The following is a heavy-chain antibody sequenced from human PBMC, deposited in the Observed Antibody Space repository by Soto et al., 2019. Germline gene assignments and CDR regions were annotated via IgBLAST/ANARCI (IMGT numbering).Heavy chain of an antibody. CDR2: ISVGSNYI. J-gene: IGHJ4*02. Sequence: EVQLVESGGGLVKPGGSLRLSCAASGFTFNSYSMNWVRQAPGKGLEGVSSISVGSNYIYYADSLKGRFTNSRDNAKNSLYLQMNGLRAVDTAVYYCARGSLATFDYWGQGTLVTVSS. V-gene: IGHV3-21*01. D-gene: IGHD5-12*01. CDR3: ARGSLATFDY. CDR1: GFTFNSYS.